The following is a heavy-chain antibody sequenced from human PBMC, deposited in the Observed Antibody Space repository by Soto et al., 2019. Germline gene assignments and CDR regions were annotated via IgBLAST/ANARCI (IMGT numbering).Heavy chain of an antibody. CDR1: GFTFCDYA. J-gene: IGHJ4*02. CDR3: TRDSSGLPTSPFDY. V-gene: IGHV3-49*03. D-gene: IGHD3-3*01. CDR2: IRSKAYGGTT. Sequence: PGGSLRLSCTASGFTFCDYAMSWFRQAPGKGLEWVGFIRSKAYGGTTEYAASVEGRFTISRDDSKSIAYLQMNSLKTEDTAVYYCTRDSSGLPTSPFDYWGQGTLVTVSS.